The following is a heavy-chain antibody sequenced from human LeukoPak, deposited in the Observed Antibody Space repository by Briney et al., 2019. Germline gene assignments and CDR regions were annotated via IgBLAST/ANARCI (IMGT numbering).Heavy chain of an antibody. J-gene: IGHJ6*03. CDR2: IYYSGST. CDR1: GVSISSYY. CDR3: ATGSPNYDILTGYYLDYMDV. Sequence: SETLSLTCTVSGVSISSYYWSWVRQPPGKGLEWVGYIYYSGSTNYNPSLKSRVTISVNTSKKQFSLKLSSGDAADTAVYYCATGSPNYDILTGYYLDYMDVWGKGTTVTISS. D-gene: IGHD3-9*01. V-gene: IGHV4-59*01.